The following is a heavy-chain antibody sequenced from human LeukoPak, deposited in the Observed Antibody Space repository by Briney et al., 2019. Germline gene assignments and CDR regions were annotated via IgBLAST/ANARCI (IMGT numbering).Heavy chain of an antibody. J-gene: IGHJ5*02. CDR2: IYHSGST. V-gene: IGHV4-38-2*02. CDR3: ARGYTPWNYWFDP. CDR1: GYSISSGYY. D-gene: IGHD1-7*01. Sequence: RTSETLSLTCTVSGYSISSGYYWGWIRQPPGKGLEWIGSIYHSGSTYYNPSLKSRVTISVDTSKNQFSLKLSSVTAADTAVYYCARGYTPWNYWFDPWGQGTLVTVSS.